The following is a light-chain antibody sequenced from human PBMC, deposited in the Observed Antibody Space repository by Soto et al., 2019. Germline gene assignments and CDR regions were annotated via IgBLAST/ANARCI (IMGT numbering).Light chain of an antibody. CDR3: SSFDGTNSCV. J-gene: IGLJ1*01. CDR1: TSDIGAYNY. CDR2: EVT. V-gene: IGLV2-8*01. Sequence: QSALTQPPSASGSPGQSVTISCTGTTSDIGAYNYVSWYQQRPGKAPKLIIYEVTRRPSGVPDRIFGSKSYTTASLTVSGLQAEDEADYYCSSFDGTNSCVCGTGTKVTV.